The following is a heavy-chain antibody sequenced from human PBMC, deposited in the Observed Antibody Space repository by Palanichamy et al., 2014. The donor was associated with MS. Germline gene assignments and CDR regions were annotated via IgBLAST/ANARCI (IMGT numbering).Heavy chain of an antibody. CDR1: GFTFSSYA. CDR2: ISGSSSST. V-gene: IGHV3-23*01. CDR3: VKIGYDYVWGSYRHFDY. D-gene: IGHD3-16*02. Sequence: EVQLLESGGGLVQPGGSLRLSCAASGFTFSSYAMGWVRQAPGKGLEWVSAISGSSSSTYYADSVKGRFTISRDNSKNTLYLQMNSLRAEDTAVYYCVKIGYDYVWGSYRHFDYWGQGTLVTVSS. J-gene: IGHJ4*02.